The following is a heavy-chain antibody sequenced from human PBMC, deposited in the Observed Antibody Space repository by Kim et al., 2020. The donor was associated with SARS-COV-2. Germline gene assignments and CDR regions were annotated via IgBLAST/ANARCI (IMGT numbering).Heavy chain of an antibody. J-gene: IGHJ4*02. D-gene: IGHD1-26*01. CDR3: ARDRVGGGATRFDY. Sequence: ANSVKGRFTISRGNAKNSLYLQMNSLRAEDTAVYYCARDRVGGGATRFDYWGQGTLVTVSS. V-gene: IGHV3-21*01.